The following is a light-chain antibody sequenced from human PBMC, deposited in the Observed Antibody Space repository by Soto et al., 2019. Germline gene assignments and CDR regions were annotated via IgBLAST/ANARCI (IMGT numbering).Light chain of an antibody. Sequence: DFQKTQSPSSLSASVGDRVTISCRASQTINTYVNWYLQKPGKAPKLLIYAASSLHSGVPSRFSGSGSGTYFTLTISSLQPEDFATYYCQQSFSTPRTFGQGTRW. CDR3: QQSFSTPRT. CDR1: QTINTY. CDR2: AAS. J-gene: IGKJ1*01. V-gene: IGKV1-39*01.